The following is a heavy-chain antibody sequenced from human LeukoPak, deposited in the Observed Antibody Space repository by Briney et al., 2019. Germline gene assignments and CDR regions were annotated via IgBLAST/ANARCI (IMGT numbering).Heavy chain of an antibody. CDR3: ARGDTAMDYFDY. CDR2: INWNGGST. D-gene: IGHD5-18*01. J-gene: IGHJ4*02. V-gene: IGHV3-20*04. CDR1: GFTVSSNY. Sequence: GGSLRLSCAASGFTVSSNYMSWVRQAPGKGLEWVSGINWNGGSTGYADSVKGRFTISRDNAKNSLYLQMNSLRAEDTALYYCARGDTAMDYFDYWGQGTLVTVSS.